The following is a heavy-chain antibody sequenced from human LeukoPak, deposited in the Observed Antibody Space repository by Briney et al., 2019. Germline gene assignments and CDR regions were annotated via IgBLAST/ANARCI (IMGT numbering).Heavy chain of an antibody. D-gene: IGHD6-6*01. Sequence: GGSLRLSCAASGLTFSSYAMSWVRQAPGKGLVWVSRINSDGSSTSYADSVKGRFTISRDNAKNTLYLQMNSLRAEDTAVYYCARGYGSSRGWYWGQGALVTVSS. V-gene: IGHV3-74*01. CDR3: ARGYGSSRGWY. CDR2: INSDGSST. J-gene: IGHJ4*02. CDR1: GLTFSSYA.